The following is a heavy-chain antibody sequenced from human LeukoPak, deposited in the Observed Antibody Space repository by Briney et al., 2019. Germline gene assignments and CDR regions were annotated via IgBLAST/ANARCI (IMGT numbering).Heavy chain of an antibody. CDR1: GYTFTSYG. CDR3: AREGPRNDFWSGYWEGYMDV. CDR2: ISAYNGNT. V-gene: IGHV1-18*01. Sequence: GASVKVSCKASGYTFTSYGINWVRQAPGQGLEWMGWISAYNGNTNYAQKLQGRVTMTTDTSTSTAYMELRSLRSDDTAVYYCAREGPRNDFWSGYWEGYMDVWGKGTTVTVSS. J-gene: IGHJ6*03. D-gene: IGHD3-3*01.